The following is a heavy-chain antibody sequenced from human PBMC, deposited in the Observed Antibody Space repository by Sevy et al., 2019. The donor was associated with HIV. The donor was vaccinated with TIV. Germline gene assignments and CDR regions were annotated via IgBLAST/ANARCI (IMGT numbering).Heavy chain of an antibody. J-gene: IGHJ5*02. CDR2: IIPIYGTI. Sequence: ASIKVSCKASGGTFSSHAISCVRQAPGQGLEWMGGIIPIYGTINYAQKFQGRVTITADESTSTVYMVLSSLRPDDAAVYYCAREVTGTTYGFDPWGQGTLVTVSS. CDR1: GGTFSSHA. D-gene: IGHD1-7*01. V-gene: IGHV1-69*13. CDR3: AREVTGTTYGFDP.